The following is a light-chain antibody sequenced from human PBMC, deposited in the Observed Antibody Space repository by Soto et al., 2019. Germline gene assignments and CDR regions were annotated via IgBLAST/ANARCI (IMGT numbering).Light chain of an antibody. CDR3: QQRSNWPPLT. V-gene: IGKV3-11*01. Sequence: EIVLTQSPSTLSLSPGARATLSCRASQSVSSYLAWYQQKPGQAPRLLIYDASNRATGIPARCSGSGSGTDFSLTISSLEPEDFAVYYCQQRSNWPPLTFGGGTKVEIK. CDR2: DAS. J-gene: IGKJ4*01. CDR1: QSVSSY.